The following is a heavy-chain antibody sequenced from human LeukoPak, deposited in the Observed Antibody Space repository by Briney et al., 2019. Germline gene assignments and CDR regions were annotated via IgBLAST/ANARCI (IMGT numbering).Heavy chain of an antibody. CDR3: ARTYPMFGYVGDY. Sequence: GGSLRLSCAASGFTFSDYNMNWVRHAPGKGLEWVSFINSRSDTIYYADSVRGRFTISRDNAKSLMYLQMDSLRAEDTAIYFCARTYPMFGYVGDYWGQGTLVTVSS. J-gene: IGHJ4*02. V-gene: IGHV3-48*01. CDR2: INSRSDTI. CDR1: GFTFSDYN. D-gene: IGHD3-10*02.